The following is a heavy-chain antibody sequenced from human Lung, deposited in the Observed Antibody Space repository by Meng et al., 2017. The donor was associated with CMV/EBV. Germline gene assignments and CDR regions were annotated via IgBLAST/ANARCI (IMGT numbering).Heavy chain of an antibody. V-gene: IGHV3-23*01. CDR3: AKDFEYSSSSGEFDY. CDR2: ISGSGGST. Sequence: LSLTCAASGFTFSSYAMSWVRQAPGKGLEWVSAISGSGGSTYYADSVKGRFTISRDNSKNTLYLQMNSLRAEDTAVYYCAKDFEYSSSSGEFDYWGQGXLVTVSS. D-gene: IGHD6-6*01. CDR1: GFTFSSYA. J-gene: IGHJ4*02.